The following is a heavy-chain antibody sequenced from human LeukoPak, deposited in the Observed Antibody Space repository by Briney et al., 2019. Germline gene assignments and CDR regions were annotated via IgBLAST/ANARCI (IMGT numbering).Heavy chain of an antibody. V-gene: IGHV3-7*01. J-gene: IGHJ4*02. Sequence: GGSLRLSCAASGFVFRNYFMSWVRQAPGKGLEWVASIENDGSEIYYVDSVRGRYTISRDNTKNSLYLQMSSLRAEDTAVYYCATDRGWRTSGYYLYYFEYWGQGTLVTFSS. CDR1: GFVFRNYF. CDR2: IENDGSEI. D-gene: IGHD3-3*01. CDR3: ATDRGWRTSGYYLYYFEY.